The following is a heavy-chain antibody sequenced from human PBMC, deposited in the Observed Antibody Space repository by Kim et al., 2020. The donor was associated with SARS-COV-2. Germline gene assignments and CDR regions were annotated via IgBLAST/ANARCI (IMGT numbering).Heavy chain of an antibody. Sequence: GGSLRLSCAVSGFTLSSSNMHWVRQAPGKGLEWVAAISHDCRFKWYADSVKGRFTVSRDTSKNTVYLQMDSPREEDTALYYCSSFAFWGLGTLITVSS. J-gene: IGHJ4*02. CDR3: SSFAF. CDR2: ISHDCRFK. V-gene: IGHV3-30*03. CDR1: GFTLSSSN.